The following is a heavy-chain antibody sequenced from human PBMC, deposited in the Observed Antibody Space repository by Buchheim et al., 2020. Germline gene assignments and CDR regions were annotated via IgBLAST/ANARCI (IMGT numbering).Heavy chain of an antibody. CDR2: IFYGGST. J-gene: IGHJ6*02. D-gene: IGHD3-10*01. V-gene: IGHV4-39*01. CDR3: ARQGQESNYFGSGSHKYGLDV. Sequence: QQQLQESGPGLVKPSETLSFTCTVSGGSISNSDSYYWGWIRQPPGKGLEWIGSIFYGGSTYYNPSLKSRVTISVDTSKNQFSLNLNTVTAADTAVYYCARQGQESNYFGSGSHKYGLDVWGQGTT. CDR1: GGSISNSDSYY.